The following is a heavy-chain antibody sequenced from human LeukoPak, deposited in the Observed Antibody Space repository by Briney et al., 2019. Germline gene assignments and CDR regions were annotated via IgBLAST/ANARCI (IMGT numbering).Heavy chain of an antibody. CDR2: ISSSSYI. CDR1: GFTFSSYS. D-gene: IGHD5-24*01. CDR3: ARGGDGYNIPDY. V-gene: IGHV3-21*01. Sequence: GGSLRLSCAASGFTFSSYSMNWVRQAPRKGLEWVSSISSSSYIYYADSVKGRFTISRDNAKNSLYLQMNSLRAEDTAVYYCARGGDGYNIPDYWGQGTLVTVSS. J-gene: IGHJ4*02.